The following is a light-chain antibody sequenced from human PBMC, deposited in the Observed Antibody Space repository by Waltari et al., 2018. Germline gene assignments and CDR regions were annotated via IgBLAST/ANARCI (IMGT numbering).Light chain of an antibody. CDR3: QQYYSIPYT. Sequence: DIVMTQSPDSLAVSLGERATINCKSSQRVLYSSNNKNYLAWYQQKPGQPPKLLIYWASTREAGVPDRFSGSGSGTDFTLAISSLQAEDGAVYYCQQYYSIPYTFGKATEL. J-gene: IGKJ2*01. CDR2: WAS. V-gene: IGKV4-1*01. CDR1: QRVLYSSNNKNY.